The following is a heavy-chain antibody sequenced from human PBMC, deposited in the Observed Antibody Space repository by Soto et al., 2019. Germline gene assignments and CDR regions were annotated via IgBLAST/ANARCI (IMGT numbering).Heavy chain of an antibody. Sequence: SETLSLTCTVSGGSISSSSYYWGWIRQPPGKGLEWIGSIYYSGSTYYNPSLKSRVTISVDTSKNQFSLKLSSVTAADTAVYYCASVDFMGGYIYGMDVRGQGTTVAVSS. CDR3: ASVDFMGGYIYGMDV. V-gene: IGHV4-39*01. J-gene: IGHJ6*01. CDR2: IYYSGST. D-gene: IGHD6-25*01. CDR1: GGSISSSSYY.